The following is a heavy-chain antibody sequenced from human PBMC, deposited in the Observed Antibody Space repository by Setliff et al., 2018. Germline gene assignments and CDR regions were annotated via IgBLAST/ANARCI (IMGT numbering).Heavy chain of an antibody. CDR1: GYSFTDYY. V-gene: IGHV7-4-1*02. CDR3: ARVGTGSLLDY. Sequence: ASVKVSCKASGYSFTDYYIHWVRQAPGQGLEYMGWINTNTGNPTSAQGFTGRFVFSLDTSVSTAYLQISSLKAEDTALYYCARVGTGSLLDYWGQGTLVTVSS. CDR2: INTNTGNP. D-gene: IGHD1-1*01. J-gene: IGHJ4*02.